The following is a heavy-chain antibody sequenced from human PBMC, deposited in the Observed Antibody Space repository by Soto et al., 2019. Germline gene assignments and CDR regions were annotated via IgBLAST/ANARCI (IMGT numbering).Heavy chain of an antibody. V-gene: IGHV3-30-3*01. Sequence: QVQLVESGGGVVQPGRSLRLSCAASGFTFSSYAMHWVRQAPGKGLEWVAVISYDGSNKYYADSVKGRFTISRDNSKNALYLQMNSLRAEDTAVYYCARDSGWYAFDYRGQGTLVTVSS. D-gene: IGHD2-15*01. CDR3: ARDSGWYAFDY. CDR1: GFTFSSYA. CDR2: ISYDGSNK. J-gene: IGHJ4*02.